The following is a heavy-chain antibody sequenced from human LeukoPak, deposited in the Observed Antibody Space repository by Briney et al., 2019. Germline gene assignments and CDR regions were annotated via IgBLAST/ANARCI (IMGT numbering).Heavy chain of an antibody. CDR2: LYYGGNT. CDR1: GCTVSSNY. V-gene: IGHV3-53*01. CDR3: ARDDYGDYYFDY. J-gene: IGHJ4*02. D-gene: IGHD4-17*01. Sequence: GGSLRLSCAASGCTVSSNYMSWVRQAPGKGLEWVSTLYYGGNTYYADSLKGRFTISRDASRNTLYLQLNTLRVEDTAVYYCARDDYGDYYFDYWGQGTLVTVSS.